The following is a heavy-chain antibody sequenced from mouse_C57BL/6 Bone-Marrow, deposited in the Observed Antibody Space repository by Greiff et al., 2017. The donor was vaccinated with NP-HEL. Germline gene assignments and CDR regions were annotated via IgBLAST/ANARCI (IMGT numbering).Heavy chain of an antibody. Sequence: VQLQQSGDELVRPGASVKFSCTASGFNIKDDSLHWVKPRAEQGLGWIGWIDPENGDTEYASKFQGKATITADTSSNTAYLQLSSLTSEDTAVYYCTTDDSFAYWGQGTLVTVSA. CDR1: GFNIKDDS. D-gene: IGHD2-12*01. CDR2: IDPENGDT. V-gene: IGHV14-4*01. J-gene: IGHJ3*01. CDR3: TTDDSFAY.